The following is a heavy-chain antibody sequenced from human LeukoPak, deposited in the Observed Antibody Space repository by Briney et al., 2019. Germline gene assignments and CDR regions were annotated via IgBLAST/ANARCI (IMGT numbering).Heavy chain of an antibody. CDR3: ARWGYGGSSSLRTDY. Sequence: PSEALSLTCTVSGGSISSDNYYWGWIRQPPGKGLEWIGSIYYSGTTYYNPSLKSRVTISVDTSKNQFSLKLSSVTAADTAVYYCARWGYGGSSSLRTDYWGQGTLVTVSS. CDR2: IYYSGTT. J-gene: IGHJ4*02. V-gene: IGHV4-39*07. D-gene: IGHD6-6*01. CDR1: GGSISSDNYY.